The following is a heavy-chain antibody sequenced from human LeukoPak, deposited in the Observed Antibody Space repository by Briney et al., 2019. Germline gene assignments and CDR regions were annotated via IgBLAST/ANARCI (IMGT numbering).Heavy chain of an antibody. J-gene: IGHJ4*02. Sequence: GGSLRLSCAASGFTFSDHYMSWIRQAPGKGLEWISYISHSGATIYYADSVKGRFTISRDNAKNSLYLQMDSLRAEDTAVYYCARASLYYYDSSGRSYFGYWGQGTLVTVSS. V-gene: IGHV3-11*04. D-gene: IGHD3-22*01. CDR1: GFTFSDHY. CDR3: ARASLYYYDSSGRSYFGY. CDR2: ISHSGATI.